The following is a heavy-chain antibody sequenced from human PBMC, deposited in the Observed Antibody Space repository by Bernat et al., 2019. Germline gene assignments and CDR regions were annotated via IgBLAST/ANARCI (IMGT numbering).Heavy chain of an antibody. CDR2: ISSSSSYI. J-gene: IGHJ4*02. CDR1: GFTFSSYS. Sequence: EVQLVESGGGLVKSGGSLRLSCAASGFTFSSYSMNWVRQAPGKGLEWVSSISSSSSYIYYADPVKGRFTISRDNAKNSLYLQMNSLRAEDTAVYYCAVESSYGGRYFDYWGQGTLVTVSS. D-gene: IGHD5-18*01. CDR3: AVESSYGGRYFDY. V-gene: IGHV3-21*01.